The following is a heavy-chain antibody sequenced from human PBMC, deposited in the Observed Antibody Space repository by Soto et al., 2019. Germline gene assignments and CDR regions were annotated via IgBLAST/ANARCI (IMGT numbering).Heavy chain of an antibody. CDR2: ISSNGGST. J-gene: IGHJ6*02. CDR1: GFTFSSYA. V-gene: IGHV3-64D*08. D-gene: IGHD6-13*01. CDR3: VKPLYSSSWYTRSANYYGMDV. Sequence: GGSLRLSCSASGFTFSSYAMHWVRQAPGKGLEYVSAISSNGGSTYYADSAKGRFTISRDNSKNTLYLQMSSLRAEDTAVYYCVKPLYSSSWYTRSANYYGMDVWGQGTTVTVSS.